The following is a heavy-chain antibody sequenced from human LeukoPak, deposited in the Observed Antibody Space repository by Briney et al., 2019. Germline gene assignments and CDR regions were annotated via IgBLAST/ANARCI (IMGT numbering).Heavy chain of an antibody. CDR3: ARDSSGPDAFDI. D-gene: IGHD3-22*01. Sequence: ASVKVSCKAFGYTFTSNYMHWVRQAPGQGPEWMGVISPSGGSTTYAQKFQGRVTLTRDMSTSTDYLELSSLRSEDTAVYYCARDSSGPDAFDIWGQGTMVTVSS. CDR2: ISPSGGST. J-gene: IGHJ3*02. CDR1: GYTFTSNY. V-gene: IGHV1-46*01.